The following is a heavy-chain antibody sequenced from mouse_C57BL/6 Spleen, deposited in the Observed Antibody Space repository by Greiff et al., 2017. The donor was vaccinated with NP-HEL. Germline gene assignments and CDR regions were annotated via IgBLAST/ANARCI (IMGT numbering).Heavy chain of an antibody. CDR1: GFTFSSYA. J-gene: IGHJ2*01. CDR3: ARGGFITPVVASYYFDY. Sequence: EVQLVESGGGLVKPGGSLKLSCAASGFTFSSYAMSWVRQTPEKRLEWVATISDGGSYTYYPDNVKGRFTISRDNAKNNLYLQMSHLKSEDTAMYYCARGGFITPVVASYYFDYWGQGTTLTVSS. D-gene: IGHD1-1*01. CDR2: ISDGGSYT. V-gene: IGHV5-4*01.